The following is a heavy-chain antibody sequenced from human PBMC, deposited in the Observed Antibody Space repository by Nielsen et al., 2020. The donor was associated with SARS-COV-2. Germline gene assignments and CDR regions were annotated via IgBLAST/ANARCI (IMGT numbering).Heavy chain of an antibody. CDR2: ISSSGSTI. D-gene: IGHD6-19*01. CDR3: ASQRSSGWQAY. V-gene: IGHV3-11*04. Sequence: GESLKISCAASGFTFSDYYMSWIRQAPGKGLEWVSYISSSGSTIYYADSVKGRFTISRDNAKNSLYLQMNSLRAEDTAVYCCASQRSSGWQAYWGQGTLVTVSS. J-gene: IGHJ4*02. CDR1: GFTFSDYY.